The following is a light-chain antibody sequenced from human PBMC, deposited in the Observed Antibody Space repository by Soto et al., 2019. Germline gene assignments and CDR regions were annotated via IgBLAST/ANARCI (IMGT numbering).Light chain of an antibody. CDR1: QSVSSSY. J-gene: IGKJ5*01. Sequence: EIVLTQSPGTLSLSPGERATLSCRASQSVSSSYLAWYQQKPGQAPRLLIYGASSRATGIPDRFNGSGSETDFTLTISRLEPEDFAVYYCQQYGSSPRITFGQGTRLEIK. CDR2: GAS. V-gene: IGKV3-20*01. CDR3: QQYGSSPRIT.